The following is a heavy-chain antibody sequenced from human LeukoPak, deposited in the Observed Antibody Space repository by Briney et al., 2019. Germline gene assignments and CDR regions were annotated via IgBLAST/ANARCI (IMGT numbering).Heavy chain of an antibody. CDR2: INPNSGGT. J-gene: IGHJ4*02. V-gene: IGHV1-2*02. CDR1: GYTFTGYY. Sequence: ASVKVSCKASGYTFTGYYMHWVRQAPGQGHEWMGWINPNSGGTNYAQKFQGRVTMTRDTSISTAYMELSRLRSDDTAVYYCARPGIAVAGTGGYYFDYWGQGTLVTVSS. CDR3: ARPGIAVAGTGGYYFDY. D-gene: IGHD6-19*01.